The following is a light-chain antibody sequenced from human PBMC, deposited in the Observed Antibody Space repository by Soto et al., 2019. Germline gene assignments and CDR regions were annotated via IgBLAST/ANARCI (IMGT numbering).Light chain of an antibody. J-gene: IGKJ2*01. CDR1: QRINNW. CDR2: DAS. Sequence: DIQITQSPSTLSASVGDRVTITCRASQRINNWLAWYQQKPGKAPKFLMFDASTLETGVPSRFSGSGSGTEFTLTISSLQPDDFATYFCQQYHTYPYTFGQGTKLEIK. CDR3: QQYHTYPYT. V-gene: IGKV1-5*01.